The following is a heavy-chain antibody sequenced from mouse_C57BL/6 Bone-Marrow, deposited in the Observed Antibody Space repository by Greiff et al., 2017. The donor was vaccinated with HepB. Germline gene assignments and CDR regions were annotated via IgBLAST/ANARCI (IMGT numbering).Heavy chain of an antibody. CDR1: GYSITSGYY. Sequence: ESGPGLVKPSQSLSLTCSVTGYSITSGYYWNWIRQFPGNKLEWMGYISYDGSNNYNPSLKNRISITRDTSKNQFFLKLNSVTTEDTATYYCARDYWDAMDYWGQGTSVTVSS. J-gene: IGHJ4*01. V-gene: IGHV3-6*01. CDR3: ARDYWDAMDY. CDR2: ISYDGSN. D-gene: IGHD4-1*01.